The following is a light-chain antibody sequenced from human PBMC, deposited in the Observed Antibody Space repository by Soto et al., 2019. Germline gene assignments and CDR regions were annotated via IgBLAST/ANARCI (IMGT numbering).Light chain of an antibody. CDR1: QSVFSSY. CDR2: GAS. CDR3: QQYGTPPVT. J-gene: IGKJ4*01. Sequence: EILLTQSPGTLSLSPGERAILSCWASQSVFSSYLAWYQQKPGQAPRLLIYGASSSAAGVPDRFSGSGSGADFTLTIKRVEPEDFAMYDFQQYGTPPVTFGGGTKVEIK. V-gene: IGKV3-20*01.